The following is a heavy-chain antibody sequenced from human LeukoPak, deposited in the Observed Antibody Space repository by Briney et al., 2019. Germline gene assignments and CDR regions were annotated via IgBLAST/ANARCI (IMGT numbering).Heavy chain of an antibody. CDR3: ARDRSYGFTWFDP. V-gene: IGHV3-66*01. D-gene: IGHD1-26*01. CDR2: IYSGGST. Sequence: GGSLRLSCAVSGFTVSSNYMSWVRQAPGKGLEWVSVIYSGGSTYYADSVKGRFTISRDNSKNTLYLQMNSLRAEDTAVYYCARDRSYGFTWFDPWGQGTLVTVSP. J-gene: IGHJ5*02. CDR1: GFTVSSNY.